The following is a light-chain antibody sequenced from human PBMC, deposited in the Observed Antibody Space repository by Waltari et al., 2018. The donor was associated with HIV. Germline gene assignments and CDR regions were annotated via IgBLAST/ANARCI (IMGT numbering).Light chain of an antibody. J-gene: IGLJ2*01. CDR1: NIGSTS. CDR2: NDK. Sequence: SYELTQPLSVSVALGQTARITCGGKNIGSTSVHWYQQKTGQAPVLVIYNDKYRPSGIPERFSGSKSGNTATLTITGAQAGDEADYFCQVWDTTTVFGGGTNLTVL. CDR3: QVWDTTTV. V-gene: IGLV3-9*02.